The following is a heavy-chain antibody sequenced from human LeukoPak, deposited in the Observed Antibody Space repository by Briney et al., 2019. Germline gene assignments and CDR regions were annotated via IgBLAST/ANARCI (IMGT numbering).Heavy chain of an antibody. V-gene: IGHV1-69*13. CDR3: ATHSSGYYHIFDY. CDR2: ISPIFGTA. Sequence: SVKVSCKASGGTFSSYAISWVRQAPGQGLEWMGGISPIFGTANYAQKFQGRVTITADESTSTAYMELSSLRSEDTAVYYCATHSSGYYHIFDYWGQGTLVTVSS. D-gene: IGHD3-22*01. J-gene: IGHJ4*02. CDR1: GGTFSSYA.